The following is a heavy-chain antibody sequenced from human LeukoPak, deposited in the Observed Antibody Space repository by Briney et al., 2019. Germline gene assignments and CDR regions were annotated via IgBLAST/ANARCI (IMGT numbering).Heavy chain of an antibody. CDR1: GYTFTSYD. CDR2: MNPNSGNT. J-gene: IGHJ3*02. CDR3: ARQGGITIFGVAQPGGAFDI. D-gene: IGHD3-3*01. V-gene: IGHV1-8*01. Sequence: GGSLRVSCKASGYTFTSYDINRVRQAPGQGLEWMGWMNPNSGNTGYAQKFQGRVTMTRNTSISTAYMELSSLRSEDTAVYYCARQGGITIFGVAQPGGAFDIWGQGTMVTVSS.